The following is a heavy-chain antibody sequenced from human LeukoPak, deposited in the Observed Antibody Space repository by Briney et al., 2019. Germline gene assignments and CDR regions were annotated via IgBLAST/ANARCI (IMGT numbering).Heavy chain of an antibody. CDR3: ARGNYGSGSDNWFDP. CDR1: GGSISSGGYY. CDR2: IYYSGST. J-gene: IGHJ5*02. D-gene: IGHD3-10*01. V-gene: IGHV4-31*03. Sequence: SETPSLTCTVSGGSISSGGYYWSWIRQHPGKGLEWIGYIYYSGSTYFNPSLKSRVTISVDTSKNQFSLKLSSVTAADTAVYYCARGNYGSGSDNWFDPWGQGTLVTVSS.